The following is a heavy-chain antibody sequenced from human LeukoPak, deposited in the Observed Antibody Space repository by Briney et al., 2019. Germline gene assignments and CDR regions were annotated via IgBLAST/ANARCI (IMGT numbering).Heavy chain of an antibody. Sequence: QPGGSLRLSCAASGFTFSSYEMNWVRQAPGKGLAGVSYISSSGSTIYYADSVKGRFTISRDNAKNSLYLQLNSLRAEDTAVYYCARTYYDIVTGYYRTSDWFDPWGQGTLVTVSS. CDR3: ARTYYDIVTGYYRTSDWFDP. CDR1: GFTFSSYE. CDR2: ISSSGSTI. V-gene: IGHV3-48*03. D-gene: IGHD3-9*01. J-gene: IGHJ5*02.